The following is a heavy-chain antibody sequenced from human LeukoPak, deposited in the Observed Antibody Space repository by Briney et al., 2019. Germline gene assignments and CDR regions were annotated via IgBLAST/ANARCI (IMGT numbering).Heavy chain of an antibody. Sequence: ASVTVSCKSSGYTFTGYYMHWVRQAPGQGLEWMGWINPNSGGTNYAQKFQGRVTMTRDTSISTAYMELSRLRSDDTAAYYCARDRITIFGVVIISPWFDPWGQGTLVTVSS. J-gene: IGHJ5*02. CDR2: INPNSGGT. CDR3: ARDRITIFGVVIISPWFDP. D-gene: IGHD3-3*01. V-gene: IGHV1-2*02. CDR1: GYTFTGYY.